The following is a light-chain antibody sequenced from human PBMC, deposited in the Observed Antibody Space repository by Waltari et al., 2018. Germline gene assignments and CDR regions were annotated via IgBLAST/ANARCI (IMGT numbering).Light chain of an antibody. CDR2: GAS. V-gene: IGKV3-15*01. Sequence: EILLTQSQATLSVSPGEGATLSCRASRSVSFKLAWYQQKPGQAPRLLIYGASTRATGVPARFSGGGSGTEFTLTITRLQSEDFSVYYCQQYNNWPLTFGGGTKVEIK. CDR3: QQYNNWPLT. CDR1: RSVSFK. J-gene: IGKJ4*01.